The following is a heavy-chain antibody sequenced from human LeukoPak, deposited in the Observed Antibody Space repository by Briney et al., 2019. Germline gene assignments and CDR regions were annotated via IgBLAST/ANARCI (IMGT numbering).Heavy chain of an antibody. CDR3: AREGDCGGDCPRNDAFDI. V-gene: IGHV3-64*01. D-gene: IGHD2-21*02. J-gene: IGHJ3*02. CDR2: ISSNGGTT. CDR1: GFTFSSYA. Sequence: GGSLRLSCAASGFTFSSYAMHWVRQAPGKGLEYVSAISSNGGTTYYANSVKGRFTISRDNSKNTLYLQMGSLRAEDMAVYYCAREGDCGGDCPRNDAFDIWGQGTVVTVSS.